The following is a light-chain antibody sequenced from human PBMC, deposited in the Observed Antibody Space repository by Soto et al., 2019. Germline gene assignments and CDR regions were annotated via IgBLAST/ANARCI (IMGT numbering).Light chain of an antibody. CDR3: AAWDDSLNGYV. Sequence: QSVLTQPPSASGTPGQQVTISCSGSSSNIGSNTVNWYQQLPGTAPKLLIYSNNQRPSGVPDRFSGSKSGTSASLAISGLQSEDEADYYCAAWDDSLNGYVFGTGTKVTVL. CDR2: SNN. V-gene: IGLV1-44*01. CDR1: SSNIGSNT. J-gene: IGLJ1*01.